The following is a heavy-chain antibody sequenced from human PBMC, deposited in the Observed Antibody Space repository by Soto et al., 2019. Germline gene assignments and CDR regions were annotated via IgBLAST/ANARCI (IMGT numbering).Heavy chain of an antibody. CDR3: ARNYGSGSYRTIDY. CDR1: DGSFSGYY. V-gene: IGHV4-34*01. CDR2: INHSGGT. D-gene: IGHD3-10*01. Sequence: QVQLQQWGAGLLKPSETLSLTCAVYDGSFSGYYWSWIRQPPGKGLEWIGGINHSGGTNYNPSLKSRVTISVDTSKNQFSLKLSSVTAADTAVYYCARNYGSGSYRTIDYWGQGTLVTVSS. J-gene: IGHJ4*02.